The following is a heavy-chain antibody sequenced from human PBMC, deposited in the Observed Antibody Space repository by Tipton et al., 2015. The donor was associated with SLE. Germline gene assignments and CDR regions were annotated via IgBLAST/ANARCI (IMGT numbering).Heavy chain of an antibody. V-gene: IGHV1-18*01. D-gene: IGHD3-22*01. CDR3: ARDNYYDSSAIDY. CDR2: ISAYNGNT. Sequence: SCAASGFTFSSYSMNWVRQAPGKGLEWMGWISAYNGNTNYAQKLQGRVTMTTDTSTSTAYMELRSLRSDDTAVYYCARDNYYDSSAIDYWGQGTLVTVSS. J-gene: IGHJ4*02. CDR1: GFTFSSYS.